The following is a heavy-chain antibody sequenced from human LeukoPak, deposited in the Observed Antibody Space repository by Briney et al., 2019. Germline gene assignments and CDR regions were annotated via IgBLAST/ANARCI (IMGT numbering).Heavy chain of an antibody. J-gene: IGHJ6*02. CDR3: AKDLDRAYYYYGMDV. CDR2: VSDSGYSA. D-gene: IGHD1-14*01. Sequence: QPGGSLRLSCIASGFTFSSYAMSWVRQAPGKGLEWVSAVSDSGYSAHYADSVKGRFTISRGNSKNTLYLQMNSLRAEDTAVYYCAKDLDRAYYYYGMDVWGQGTTVTVSS. V-gene: IGHV3-23*01. CDR1: GFTFSSYA.